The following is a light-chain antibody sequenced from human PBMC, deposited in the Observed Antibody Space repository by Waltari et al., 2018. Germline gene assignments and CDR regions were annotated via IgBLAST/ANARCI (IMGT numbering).Light chain of an antibody. Sequence: EIVLTQSPGTLGLSPGDRAPLSCRASQSITSISLGWYQQKPRQAPRLLIFGASTRATGIPDRCSGSGSGADFTLTIDRREPEDFSVYYCQQWDGSFLPFGGGNEVEL. J-gene: IGKJ4*01. V-gene: IGKV3-20*01. CDR3: QQWDGSFLP. CDR2: GAS. CDR1: QSITSIS.